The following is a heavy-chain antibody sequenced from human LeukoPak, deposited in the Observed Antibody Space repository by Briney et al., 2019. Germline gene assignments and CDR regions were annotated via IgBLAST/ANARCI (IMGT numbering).Heavy chain of an antibody. D-gene: IGHD6-19*01. CDR3: ARYQWFDGFDH. Sequence: PGGSLRLSCTGSGFNFSAHLMTWVRQVPGKGLEWISSVSGGGTDTYYADSVKGRFIVSRDDSKSTIYLLMNGLTVEDTATYFCARYQWFDGFDHWGQGTMVTVSS. V-gene: IGHV3-23*01. J-gene: IGHJ4*02. CDR2: VSGGGTDT. CDR1: GFNFSAHL.